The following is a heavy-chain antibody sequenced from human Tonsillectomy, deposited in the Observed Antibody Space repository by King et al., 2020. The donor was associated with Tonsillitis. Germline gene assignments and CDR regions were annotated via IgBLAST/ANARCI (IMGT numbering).Heavy chain of an antibody. CDR3: VKDDWGGHH. CDR2: ITGDGSVT. Sequence: VQLVESGGGLVQPGGSLRLSCAASGFTFNNYWMHWVRQAPGKGLVWVSRITGDGSVTIYSDSVKGRFAIARDNAKNTRYLQMNSLRAEDTAVYYCVKDDWGGHHWGQGTLVTVSS. D-gene: IGHD2-21*01. CDR1: GFTFNNYW. J-gene: IGHJ5*02. V-gene: IGHV3-74*01.